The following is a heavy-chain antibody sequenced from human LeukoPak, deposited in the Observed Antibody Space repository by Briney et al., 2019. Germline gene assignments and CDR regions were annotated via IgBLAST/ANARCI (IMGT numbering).Heavy chain of an antibody. V-gene: IGHV1-8*01. D-gene: IGHD3-10*01. Sequence: ASVKVSCKASGYTFTRYDIHWVRQATGQGLEWMVWINPNSGNTGYAQKFQGRVTMTRRTSISTAYMELSSLRSEDTAVYYCARGSYYYGSGSYYKGFDYWGQGTLVTVSS. CDR3: ARGSYYYGSGSYYKGFDY. CDR2: INPNSGNT. CDR1: GYTFTRYD. J-gene: IGHJ4*02.